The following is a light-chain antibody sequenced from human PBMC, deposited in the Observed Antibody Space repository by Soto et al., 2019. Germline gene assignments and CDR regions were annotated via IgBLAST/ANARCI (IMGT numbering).Light chain of an antibody. CDR1: SGYSNYK. V-gene: IGLV9-49*01. CDR3: GADHGSGSNFVYLV. CDR2: VGTGGIVG. Sequence: QLVLTQPPSASASLGASVTLTCNLSSGYSNYKVDWYQQRPGKGPRFVMRVGTGGIVGSKGDGIPDRFSVLGSGLNRYLTIKNIQEEDESDYHCGADHGSGSNFVYLVFGGGTKLTVL. J-gene: IGLJ2*01.